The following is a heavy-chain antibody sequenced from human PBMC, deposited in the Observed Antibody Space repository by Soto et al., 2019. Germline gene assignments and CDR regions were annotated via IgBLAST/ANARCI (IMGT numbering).Heavy chain of an antibody. V-gene: IGHV1-18*01. CDR2: ISGYNGNT. CDR3: AATGVHYFGLDV. Sequence: QVQLLQSGGEVKKPGASVKVSCNSSDHTFTYYGINWVRRAPGQGLEWMGWISGYNGNTKYAQKFQDRVTMSADTSTRTAYMHMRSLPSHDTAVYFCAATGVHYFGLDVWGHGTTVTVSS. D-gene: IGHD1-1*01. J-gene: IGHJ6*02. CDR1: DHTFTYYG.